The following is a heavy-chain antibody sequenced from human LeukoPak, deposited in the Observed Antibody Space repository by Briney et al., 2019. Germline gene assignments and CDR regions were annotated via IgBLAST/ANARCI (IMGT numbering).Heavy chain of an antibody. V-gene: IGHV3-23*01. J-gene: IGHJ1*01. D-gene: IGHD3/OR15-3a*01. CDR1: GFSFSSYG. Sequence: PGGTLRLSCEASGFSFSSYGMSWVRQAPGEGLEWVSGFSASDGSRYYADSVKGRFTISRDNSKNTLYLQMNSLRAEDTAVYYCARDSGFSGTQRREHWGQGTLVTVSS. CDR2: FSASDGSR. CDR3: ARDSGFSGTQRREH.